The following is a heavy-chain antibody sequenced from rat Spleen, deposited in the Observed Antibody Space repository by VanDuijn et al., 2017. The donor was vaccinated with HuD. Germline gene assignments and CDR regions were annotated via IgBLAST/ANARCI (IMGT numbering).Heavy chain of an antibody. V-gene: IGHV5-31*01. Sequence: EVQLVESGGGLVQPGRSLKLSCVASGFTFNKYWMAWIRQAPGKGLSWVASITNNGGNTYSPDSVKGRFTVSRDTAKTTLYLQMNTLRSEDTATYYCTRENYYSADYWGQGVMVTVSS. D-gene: IGHD1-1*01. J-gene: IGHJ2*01. CDR2: ITNNGGNT. CDR3: TRENYYSADY. CDR1: GFTFNKYW.